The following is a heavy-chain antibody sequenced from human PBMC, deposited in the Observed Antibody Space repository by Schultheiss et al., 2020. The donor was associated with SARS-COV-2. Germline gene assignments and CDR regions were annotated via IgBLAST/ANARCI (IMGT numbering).Heavy chain of an antibody. CDR2: INHSGST. CDR1: GGSISSGGYY. CDR3: ARDVDFPGRFDP. Sequence: SCTVSGGSISSGGYYWSWIRQHPGKGLEWIGEINHSGSTNYNPSLKSRVTISVDTSKNQFSLKLSSVTAADTAVYYCARDVDFPGRFDPWGQGTLVTVSS. J-gene: IGHJ5*02. V-gene: IGHV4-31*03.